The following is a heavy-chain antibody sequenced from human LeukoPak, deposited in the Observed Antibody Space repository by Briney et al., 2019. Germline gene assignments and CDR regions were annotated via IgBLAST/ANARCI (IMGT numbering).Heavy chain of an antibody. CDR3: ARVPGYSSGWSPRYNWFDP. Sequence: ASVKVSCKASGYTLTSYYMHWVRQAPGQGLEWMGIINPSGGSTSYAQKFQGRVTMTRDTSTSTVYMELSSLRSEDTAVYYCARVPGYSSGWSPRYNWFDPWGQGTLVTVSS. V-gene: IGHV1-46*01. J-gene: IGHJ5*02. CDR2: INPSGGST. D-gene: IGHD6-19*01. CDR1: GYTLTSYY.